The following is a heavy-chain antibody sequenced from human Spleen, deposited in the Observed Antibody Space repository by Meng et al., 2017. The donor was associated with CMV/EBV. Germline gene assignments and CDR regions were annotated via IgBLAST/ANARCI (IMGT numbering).Heavy chain of an antibody. CDR2: INPNSGGI. V-gene: IGHV1-2*02. D-gene: IGHD4/OR15-4a*01. Sequence: ASVKVSCKASGYTFIGHYMHWVRQAPGQGPEWMGWINPNSGGIEYAQKFQGRVTMTRDTSISTVYMELSRLRSDDTAVYYCARVSGANPGYGMDVWGQGTTVTVSS. CDR3: ARVSGANPGYGMDV. J-gene: IGHJ6*02. CDR1: GYTFIGHY.